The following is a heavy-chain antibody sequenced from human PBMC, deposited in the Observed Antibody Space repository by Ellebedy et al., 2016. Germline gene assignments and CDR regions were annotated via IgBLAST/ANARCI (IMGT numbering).Heavy chain of an antibody. Sequence: SVKVSCXASGGTFSSYAISWVRQAPGQGLEWMGGIIPIFGTANYAQKFQGRVTITADESTSTAYMELSSLRSEDTAVYYCARGPRGTPVGYYFDYWGQGTLVTVSS. J-gene: IGHJ4*02. CDR1: GGTFSSYA. D-gene: IGHD2-15*01. CDR3: ARGPRGTPVGYYFDY. CDR2: IIPIFGTA. V-gene: IGHV1-69*13.